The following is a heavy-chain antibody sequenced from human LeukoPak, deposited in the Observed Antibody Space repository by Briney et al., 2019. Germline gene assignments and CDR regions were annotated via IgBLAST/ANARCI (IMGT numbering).Heavy chain of an antibody. D-gene: IGHD3-22*01. CDR3: ARQYYYDSSGYYYYYYGMDV. J-gene: IGHJ6*02. CDR2: ISSSSSTI. Sequence: SGGSLRLSCAASGFTLSSYSMNWVRQAPGKGLEWVSYISSSSSTIYYADSVKGRFTISRDNAKNSLYLQMNSLRDEDTAVYYCARQYYYDSSGYYYYYYGMDVWGQGTTVTVSS. CDR1: GFTLSSYS. V-gene: IGHV3-48*02.